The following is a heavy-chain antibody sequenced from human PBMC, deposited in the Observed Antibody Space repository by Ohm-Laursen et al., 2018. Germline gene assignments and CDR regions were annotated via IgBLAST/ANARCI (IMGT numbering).Heavy chain of an antibody. V-gene: IGHV4-59*08. J-gene: IGHJ4*02. CDR1: GGSSSTFY. D-gene: IGHD3-10*01. CDR3: ARHIDLHGSGIFNY. Sequence: GTLSLTCTVSGGSSSTFYWSWIRQPPGKGLEWIGYVHYSGITNYNPSLKSRVTISVDTSKNQFSLKLNSVTAADTAVYYCARHIDLHGSGIFNYWGQGSLVTVSS. CDR2: VHYSGIT.